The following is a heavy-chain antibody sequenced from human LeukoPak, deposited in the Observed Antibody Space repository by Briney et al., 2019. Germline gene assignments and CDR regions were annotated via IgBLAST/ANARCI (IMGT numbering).Heavy chain of an antibody. D-gene: IGHD3-22*01. V-gene: IGHV1-2*02. CDR1: GYTFTGKY. CDR2: INPNSGDR. J-gene: IGHJ4*02. CDR3: ARGHYYDSSGYYGTFDY. Sequence: ASVTVSCKASGYTFTGKYMHWVRQAPGQGLEWMAWINPNSGDRKFAQKFQGRVTLTRDTSINTAYMELSRLRPDDTAVYYCARGHYYDSSGYYGTFDYWGQGTLVTVSS.